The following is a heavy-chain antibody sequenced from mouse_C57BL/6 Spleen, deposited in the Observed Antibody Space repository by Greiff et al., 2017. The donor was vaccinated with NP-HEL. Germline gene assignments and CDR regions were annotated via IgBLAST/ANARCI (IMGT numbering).Heavy chain of an antibody. J-gene: IGHJ2*01. D-gene: IGHD2-4*01. V-gene: IGHV1-82*01. CDR1: GYAFSSSW. Sequence: VKLMESGPELVKPGASVKISCKASGYAFSSSWMNWVKQRPGKGLEWLGRIYPGDGDTNYNGKFKGKATLTADKSSSTAYMQLSSLTSEDSAVYFCARHDYEYLDYWGQGTTLTVSS. CDR3: ARHDYEYLDY. CDR2: IYPGDGDT.